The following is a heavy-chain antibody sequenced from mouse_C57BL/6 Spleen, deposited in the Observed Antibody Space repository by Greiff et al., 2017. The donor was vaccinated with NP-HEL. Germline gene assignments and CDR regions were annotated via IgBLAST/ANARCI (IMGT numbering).Heavy chain of an antibody. V-gene: IGHV14-2*01. Sequence: VQLQQSGAELVKPGASVKLSCTASGFNIKDYYMHWVKQRTEQGLEWIGRIDPEDGETKYAAKFQGKATITADTSSNTAYLQLSSLSSEDTAVYYCAREVYGNYLAWFAYWGQGTLVTVSA. J-gene: IGHJ3*01. CDR2: IDPEDGET. D-gene: IGHD2-1*01. CDR3: AREVYGNYLAWFAY. CDR1: GFNIKDYY.